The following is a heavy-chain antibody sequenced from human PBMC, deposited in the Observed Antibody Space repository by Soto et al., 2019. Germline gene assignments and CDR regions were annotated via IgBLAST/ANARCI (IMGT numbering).Heavy chain of an antibody. D-gene: IGHD1-26*01. V-gene: IGHV3-30*18. Sequence: PGGSLRLSCVASDFSFRNYGMHWVRQAPGKGLEWVADISYDGRNKYYAESVKGRFTISRDNSKNTLYLQMNSLRTEDTAVYYCAKDWRWEQQIYGMNVWGQGTTVTVYS. J-gene: IGHJ6*02. CDR2: ISYDGRNK. CDR1: DFSFRNYG. CDR3: AKDWRWEQQIYGMNV.